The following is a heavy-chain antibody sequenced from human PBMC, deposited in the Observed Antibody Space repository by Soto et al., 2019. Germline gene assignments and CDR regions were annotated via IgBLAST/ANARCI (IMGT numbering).Heavy chain of an antibody. CDR1: GFTFSSYA. CDR3: AKVIVVVPAAKGWFDP. Sequence: GGSLRLSCAASGFTFSSYAMSWVRQAPGKGLEWVSAISGSGGSTYYADSVKGRFTISRDNSKNTLYLQMNSLRAEDTAVYYCAKVIVVVPAAKGWFDPWGQGTLVTSPQ. J-gene: IGHJ5*02. D-gene: IGHD2-2*01. V-gene: IGHV3-23*01. CDR2: ISGSGGST.